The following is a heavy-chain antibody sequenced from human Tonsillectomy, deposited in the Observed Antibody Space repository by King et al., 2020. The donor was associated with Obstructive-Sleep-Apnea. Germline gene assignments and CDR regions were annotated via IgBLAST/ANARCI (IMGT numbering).Heavy chain of an antibody. CDR1: GFTFSDHY. J-gene: IGHJ3*02. CDR3: ARVYGGTSNAFDI. D-gene: IGHD1-26*01. Sequence: VQLVESGGGLVQPGGSLRLSCAASGFTFSDHYMDWVRQAPGKGLEWVGRSRNKAKRYTTEYAASVRGRFTISRDDSKSSLFLQANSLKTEDMAVYYCARVYGGTSNAFDIWGQGTMVTVSS. CDR2: SRNKAKRYTT. V-gene: IGHV3-72*01.